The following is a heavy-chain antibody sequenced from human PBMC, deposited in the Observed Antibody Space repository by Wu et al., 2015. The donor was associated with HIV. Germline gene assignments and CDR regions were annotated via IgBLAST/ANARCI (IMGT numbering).Heavy chain of an antibody. CDR3: ARGQYCGGDCYLDN. CDR2: INPHGGGT. V-gene: IGHV1-2*02. D-gene: IGHD2-21*02. Sequence: QVQLVQSGAEVKKPGASVKVSCKASGYTFTGYYIFWVRQAPGQGLEWMGWINPHGGGTEFAQKFQGRVTMTRDTSISTAYMELRNLKYDDTAVYYCARGQYCGGDCYLDNWGQGTLGHRLL. J-gene: IGHJ4*02. CDR1: GYTFTGYY.